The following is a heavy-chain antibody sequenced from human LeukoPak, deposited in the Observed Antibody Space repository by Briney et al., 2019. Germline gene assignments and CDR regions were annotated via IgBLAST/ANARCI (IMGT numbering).Heavy chain of an antibody. J-gene: IGHJ4*02. CDR3: AKAAKFYYGSQTYYYLDY. Sequence: SETLSLTCTVSSASISTYYWSWIRQPPGKGLEWIGYIYHSGPSNYNPSLKSRVAMSVDTSKSQFSLSLTSVTTADTAVYYCAKAAKFYYGSQTYYYLDYWGQGILATVSS. V-gene: IGHV4-59*01. CDR1: SASISTYY. CDR2: IYHSGPS. D-gene: IGHD3-10*01.